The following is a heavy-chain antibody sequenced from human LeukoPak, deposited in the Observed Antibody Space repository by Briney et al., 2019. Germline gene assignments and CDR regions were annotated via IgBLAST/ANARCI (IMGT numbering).Heavy chain of an antibody. CDR1: GFTFSSYA. CDR3: ARGGGGYDAPFDY. J-gene: IGHJ4*02. D-gene: IGHD5-12*01. V-gene: IGHV3-64*02. CDR2: ISSNGGST. Sequence: GGSLRLSCAASGFTFSSYAMRWVRQAPGKGLEYVSAISSNGGSTYYADSVKGRFTISRDNSKNTLYLQMGSLRAEDMAVYYCARGGGGYDAPFDYWGQGTLVTVSS.